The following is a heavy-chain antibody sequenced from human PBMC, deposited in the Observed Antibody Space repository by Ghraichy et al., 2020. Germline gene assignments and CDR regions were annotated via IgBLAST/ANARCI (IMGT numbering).Heavy chain of an antibody. V-gene: IGHV3-23*01. CDR1: GFTISAYA. J-gene: IGHJ4*02. CDR2: IGTDGNT. D-gene: IGHD6-19*01. Sequence: GGSLRLSCAASGFTISAYAMNWVRQTPEKGLEWVSTIGTDGNTYYADSVKGRFTISRDNSKNTLDLQMNSLRAEDTAIYYCAKYVLAGAVAGFDYWGRGTLVTVSA. CDR3: AKYVLAGAVAGFDY.